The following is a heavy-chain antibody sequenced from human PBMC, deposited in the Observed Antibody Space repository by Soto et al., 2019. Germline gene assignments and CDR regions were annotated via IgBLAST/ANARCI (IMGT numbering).Heavy chain of an antibody. Sequence: VQLVQSGGEVKKPGSSVKVSCKASGGSFNNDAINWVRQAPGQGLEWLVGLIPISEITEYAQKIQGRVILTADKSTDTANRELSSQRLEDTALYYCARGDYGEYPSYDYGMAVWGQGTTVTVSS. CDR1: GGSFNNDA. J-gene: IGHJ6*02. V-gene: IGHV1-69*17. CDR3: ARGDYGEYPSYDYGMAV. D-gene: IGHD4-17*01. CDR2: LIPISEIT.